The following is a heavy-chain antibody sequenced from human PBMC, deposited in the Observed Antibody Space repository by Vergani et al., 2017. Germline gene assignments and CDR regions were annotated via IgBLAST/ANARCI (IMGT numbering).Heavy chain of an antibody. J-gene: IGHJ5*02. CDR2: IYWNDVK. V-gene: IGHV2-5*01. D-gene: IGHD1-1*01. Sequence: QITLKESGPTLVKPTQTLTLTCTFSGFSLSTSGVGVGWLRQPPGKALEWLALIYWNDVKRYSPSQKSMLTITKDTSKNQVVLTMTNMDPVNTATYYCEHKQIGTYLLDPWGQGTLVTVSS. CDR1: GFSLSTSGVG. CDR3: EHKQIGTYLLDP.